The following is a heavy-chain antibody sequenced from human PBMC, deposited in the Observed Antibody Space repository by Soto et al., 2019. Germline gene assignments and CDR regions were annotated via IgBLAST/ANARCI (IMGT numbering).Heavy chain of an antibody. CDR2: IYYSGNT. J-gene: IGHJ4*02. V-gene: IGHV4-59*01. CDR1: GDSISGNY. Sequence: LSLTCTVSGDSISGNYSCWMLHPALTVLHWIGDIYYSGNTNYNPSLKGRVTMSVDTSKKQFSLQVSSLTAADTAVYFCAKYRRTDAEGYSFDYWGQGPLVTVSS. CDR3: AKYRRTDAEGYSFDY. D-gene: IGHD2-15*01.